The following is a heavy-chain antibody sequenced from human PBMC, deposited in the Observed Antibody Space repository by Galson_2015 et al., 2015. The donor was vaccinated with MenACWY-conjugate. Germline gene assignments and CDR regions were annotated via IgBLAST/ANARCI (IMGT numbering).Heavy chain of an antibody. Sequence: SLRLSCAASGFTFSSYWMHWVRQAPGKGLVWVSRINSDGSSTSYADSVKGRFTISRDNAKNTLYLQMNSLRAEDTAVYYCARGIAVALIDYWGQGTLVTVSS. V-gene: IGHV3-74*01. CDR1: GFTFSSYW. J-gene: IGHJ4*02. CDR3: ARGIAVALIDY. D-gene: IGHD6-19*01. CDR2: INSDGSST.